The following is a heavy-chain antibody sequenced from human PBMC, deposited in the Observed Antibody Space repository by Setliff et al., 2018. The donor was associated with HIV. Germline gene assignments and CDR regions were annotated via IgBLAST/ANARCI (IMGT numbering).Heavy chain of an antibody. CDR1: GFTFSHYG. CDR2: IRNDASNT. D-gene: IGHD6-19*01. Sequence: GGSLRLSCVASGFTFSHYGMHWVRQAPGKGLEWVTFIRNDASNTYYADSVKGRFTISRDDSKNTLFLQMDSLRPEDTALYYCAKTNGWFLIDYWGQGTLVTVSS. V-gene: IGHV3-30*02. J-gene: IGHJ4*02. CDR3: AKTNGWFLIDY.